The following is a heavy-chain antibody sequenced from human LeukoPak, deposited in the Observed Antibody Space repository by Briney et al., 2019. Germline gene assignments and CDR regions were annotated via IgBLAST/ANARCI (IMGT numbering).Heavy chain of an antibody. Sequence: GGSLRLSCAASGFTVSSDYMNWVRQAPGKGLEWVSVIYSGGSTYYADSVKGRFTISRDNSKNTLYLQMNSLRAEDTAVYYCAQLRTFDYWGQGALVTVSS. CDR1: GFTVSSDY. D-gene: IGHD1-26*01. CDR3: AQLRTFDY. CDR2: IYSGGST. V-gene: IGHV3-53*01. J-gene: IGHJ4*02.